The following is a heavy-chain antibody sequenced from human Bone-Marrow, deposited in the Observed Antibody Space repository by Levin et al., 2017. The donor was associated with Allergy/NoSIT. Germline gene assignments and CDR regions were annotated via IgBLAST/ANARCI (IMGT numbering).Heavy chain of an antibody. CDR3: ARDGHNMNDLDY. CDR2: IKQDGSEK. J-gene: IGHJ4*02. D-gene: IGHD1-1*01. V-gene: IGHV3-7*01. Sequence: QAGGSLRLSCAASGFSFSSYWMTWVRQAPGKGLEWVAKIKQDGSEKYYVDSVKGRFTISRDNAENSLYLQMNSLRVEDTAMYYCARDGHNMNDLDYWGQGTLVTVSS. CDR1: GFSFSSYW.